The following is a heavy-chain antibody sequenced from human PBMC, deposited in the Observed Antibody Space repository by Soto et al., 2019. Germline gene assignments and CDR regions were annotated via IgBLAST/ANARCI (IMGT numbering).Heavy chain of an antibody. CDR2: IYTSGST. CDR3: VGTGYGSSWSYYFDY. Sequence: KPSETLSLTCTVSGGSISSYYWSWIRQPAGKGLEWIGRIYTSGSTNYNPSLKSRVTMSVDTSKNQFSLKLSSVTAADTAVYYCVGTGYGSSWSYYFDYWGQGTLVTVYS. V-gene: IGHV4-4*07. D-gene: IGHD6-13*01. CDR1: GGSISSYY. J-gene: IGHJ4*02.